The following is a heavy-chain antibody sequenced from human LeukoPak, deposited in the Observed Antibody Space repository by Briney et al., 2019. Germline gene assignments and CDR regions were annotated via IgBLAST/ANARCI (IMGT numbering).Heavy chain of an antibody. CDR2: ISYSGNT. D-gene: IGHD3-16*02. J-gene: IGHJ4*02. V-gene: IGHV4-39*01. CDR1: GDSISSINFY. CDR3: ARLFRDHRGYFDY. Sequence: PSDTLSLTCTVSGDSISSINFYWGWLRRPPGKGQEWVASISYSGNTYYTPSLKSRVTMSVDTSRNQLSLELSSATAADTAVYYCARLFRDHRGYFDYWGQGTLVTVAS.